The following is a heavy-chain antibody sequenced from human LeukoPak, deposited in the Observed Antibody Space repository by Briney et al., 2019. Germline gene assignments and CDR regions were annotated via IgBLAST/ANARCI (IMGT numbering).Heavy chain of an antibody. CDR2: ISAYNGNT. Sequence: ASVKVSCKASGYTFTSYGISWVRQAPGQGLEWMGWISAYNGNTNYAQKLQGGVTMTTDTSTSTAYMELRSLRSDDTAVYYCARDTYYYDSSGYLGIDYWGQGTLVTVSS. J-gene: IGHJ4*02. D-gene: IGHD3-22*01. CDR1: GYTFTSYG. CDR3: ARDTYYYDSSGYLGIDY. V-gene: IGHV1-18*01.